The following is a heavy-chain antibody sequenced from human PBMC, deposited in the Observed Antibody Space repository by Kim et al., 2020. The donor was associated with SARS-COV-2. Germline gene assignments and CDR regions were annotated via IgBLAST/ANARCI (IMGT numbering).Heavy chain of an antibody. CDR2: IWYDGSNK. D-gene: IGHD6-19*01. CDR1: GFTFSSYG. V-gene: IGHV3-33*06. J-gene: IGHJ6*02. Sequence: GGSLRLSCAASGFTFSSYGMHWVRQAPGKGLEWVAIIWYDGSNKYYADSVKGRFTISRDNSKNTLYLQMISLRAEDTAVYYCAKEIAVAGVYYYYGMDVWGQGTTVTVSS. CDR3: AKEIAVAGVYYYYGMDV.